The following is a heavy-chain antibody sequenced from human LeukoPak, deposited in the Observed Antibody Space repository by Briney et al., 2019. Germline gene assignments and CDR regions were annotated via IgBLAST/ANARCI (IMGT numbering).Heavy chain of an antibody. Sequence: ASVKVSCKASGYTFTTYGVTWVRQAPRQGLEWMGWISAYNGDTMYAQKFQGRITMTTDTSTSTANMELRSLRSDDTAVYYCARDHSSSCQLLDYWGQGTLVTISS. D-gene: IGHD6-13*01. J-gene: IGHJ4*02. CDR1: GYTFTTYG. CDR2: ISAYNGDT. V-gene: IGHV1-18*01. CDR3: ARDHSSSCQLLDY.